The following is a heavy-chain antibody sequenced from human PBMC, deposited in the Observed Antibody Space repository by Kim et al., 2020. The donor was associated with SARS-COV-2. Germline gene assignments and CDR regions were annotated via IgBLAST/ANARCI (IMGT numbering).Heavy chain of an antibody. CDR3: ARGDTIFGVVINAFDI. Sequence: SETLSLTCTVSGGSIRSGGYYWSWIRQHPGKCLEWIGYIYYSGSTYYNPSLKSRVTISVDTSKNQFSLKLSSVTAADTAVYYCARGDTIFGVVINAFDIWGQGTMVTVSS. V-gene: IGHV4-31*03. CDR2: IYYSGST. D-gene: IGHD3-3*01. J-gene: IGHJ3*02. CDR1: GGSIRSGGYY.